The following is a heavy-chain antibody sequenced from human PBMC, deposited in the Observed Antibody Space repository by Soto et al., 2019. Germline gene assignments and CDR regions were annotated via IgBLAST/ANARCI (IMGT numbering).Heavy chain of an antibody. J-gene: IGHJ6*03. CDR3: ARGRQPPSLLAYYYYYYMDV. CDR2: INHSGST. CDR1: GGSFSGYY. Sequence: SETLSLTCAVYGGSFSGYYWSWIRQPPGKGLEWIGEINHSGSTNYNPSLKSRVTISVDTSKNQFSLKLSSVTAADTAVYYCARGRQPPSLLAYYYYYYMDVWGKGTTVTVSS. V-gene: IGHV4-34*01. D-gene: IGHD2-2*01.